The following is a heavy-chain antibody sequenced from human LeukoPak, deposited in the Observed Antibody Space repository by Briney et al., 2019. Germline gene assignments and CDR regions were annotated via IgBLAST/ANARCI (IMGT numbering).Heavy chain of an antibody. Sequence: GGSLRHSCAASGFTFSDYWMHWVRQAPGKGLVWVSRITSDGTSTSHADSVKGRFTISRDNARNTLILQMNSLRAEDTAVYYCARGMPTTLQVWGQGTLVTVSS. D-gene: IGHD3-16*01. CDR2: ITSDGTST. V-gene: IGHV3-74*01. CDR3: ARGMPTTLQV. CDR1: GFTFSDYW. J-gene: IGHJ4*02.